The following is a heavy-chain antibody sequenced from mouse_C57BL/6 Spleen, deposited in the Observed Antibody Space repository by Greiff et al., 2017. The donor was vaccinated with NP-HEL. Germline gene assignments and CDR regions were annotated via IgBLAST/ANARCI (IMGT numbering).Heavy chain of an antibody. CDR1: GYAFSSYW. CDR3: AREGVGRLFDY. V-gene: IGHV1-80*01. D-gene: IGHD3-3*01. J-gene: IGHJ2*01. Sequence: VQLQQSGAELVKPGASVKISCKASGYAFSSYWMNWVKQRPGKGLEWIGQIYPGDGDTNYNGKFKGKATLTADKSSSTAYMQLSSLTSEDSAVYFCAREGVGRLFDYWGQGTTLTVSS. CDR2: IYPGDGDT.